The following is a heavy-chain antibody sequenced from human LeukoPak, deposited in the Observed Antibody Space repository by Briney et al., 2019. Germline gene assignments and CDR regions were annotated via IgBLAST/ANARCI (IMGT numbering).Heavy chain of an antibody. D-gene: IGHD5-18*01. CDR1: GGFITSSSYH. J-gene: IGHJ6*03. CDR2: IYYSGST. CDR3: ARLLSPKSYGVTIYHDYMDV. Sequence: SETLSLTCTVYGGFITSSSYHWGWIRQPPGKGLEWIGNIYYSGSTYYNPSLKSRVTISVDTSKNQFSLRLGSVTAADTAFYYCARLLSPKSYGVTIYHDYMDVWGKGTTVTVSS. V-gene: IGHV4-39*01.